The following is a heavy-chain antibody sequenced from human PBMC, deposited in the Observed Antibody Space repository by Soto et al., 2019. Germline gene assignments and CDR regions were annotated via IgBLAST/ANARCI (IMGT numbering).Heavy chain of an antibody. Sequence: SETLSLTCTVSGGSISSGGYYWSWIRQHPGKGLEWIGYIYYSGSTYYNPSLKSRVTISVDTSKNQFSLKLSSVTAADTAVYYCARDIAKDYFDYWGQGTLVTVSS. J-gene: IGHJ4*02. CDR2: IYYSGST. CDR1: GGSISSGGYY. CDR3: ARDIAKDYFDY. D-gene: IGHD3-16*02. V-gene: IGHV4-31*03.